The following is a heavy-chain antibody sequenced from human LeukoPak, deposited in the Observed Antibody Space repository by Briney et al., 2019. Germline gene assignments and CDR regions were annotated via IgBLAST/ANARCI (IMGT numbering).Heavy chain of an antibody. CDR2: IHSSGT. CDR1: GGSISSGGYS. J-gene: IGHJ5*02. V-gene: IGHV4-30-2*01. CDR3: ARETPLRYFDP. Sequence: SETLSLTCSVSGGSISSGGYSWNWIRQPPGKGLEWIGYIHSSGTAYNPSLKSRVTISLDRSKNQFSLNLTSVTAADTAVYYCARETPLRYFDPWGQGTLVTVSS. D-gene: IGHD3-9*01.